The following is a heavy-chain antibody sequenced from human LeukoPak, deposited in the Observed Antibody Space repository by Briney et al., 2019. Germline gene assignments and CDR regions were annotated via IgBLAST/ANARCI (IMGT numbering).Heavy chain of an antibody. J-gene: IGHJ5*02. CDR3: AKGAGPPWFDP. CDR1: DGAIAGYS. V-gene: IGHV4-34*01. Sequence: SETLSLTCTVSDGAIAGYSWSWIRQPPGKGLEWIGEINHSGSTNYNPSLKSRVTISVDTSRNQSSMNLNSVTAADTAVYYCAKGAGPPWFDPWGQGTLVTVSS. CDR2: INHSGST. D-gene: IGHD6-19*01.